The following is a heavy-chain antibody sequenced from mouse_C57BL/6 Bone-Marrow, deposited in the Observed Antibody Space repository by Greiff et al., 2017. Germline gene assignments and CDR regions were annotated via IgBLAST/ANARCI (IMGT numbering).Heavy chain of an antibody. V-gene: IGHV1-82*01. Sequence: QVQLQESGPELVKPGASVKISCKASGYAFSSSWMNWVKQRPGKGLEWIGRIHPGDGDTNYNGKFKGKATLPADKSSSTAYMQLSSLTSDDSAVYFCAPYDGYFYFDYWGQGTTLTVSS. CDR1: GYAFSSSW. CDR3: APYDGYFYFDY. J-gene: IGHJ2*01. CDR2: IHPGDGDT. D-gene: IGHD2-3*01.